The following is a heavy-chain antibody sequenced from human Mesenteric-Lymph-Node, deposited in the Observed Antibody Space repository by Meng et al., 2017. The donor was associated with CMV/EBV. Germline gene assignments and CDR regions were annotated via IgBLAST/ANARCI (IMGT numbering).Heavy chain of an antibody. J-gene: IGHJ6*02. V-gene: IGHV4-59*01. CDR3: ARESGRLRLSRRYYYYGMDV. D-gene: IGHD5-12*01. Sequence: ESLKISCAASGFTFSDYYMSWIRLPPGKGLEWIGSSGNTHYNPSLKSRVTISVDTSKNQFSLKLSSVTAADTAVYYCARESGRLRLSRRYYYYGMDVWGQGTTVTVSS. CDR2: SGNT. CDR1: GFTFSDYY.